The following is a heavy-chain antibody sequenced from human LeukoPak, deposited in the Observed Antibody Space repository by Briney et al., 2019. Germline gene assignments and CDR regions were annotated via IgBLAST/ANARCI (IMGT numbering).Heavy chain of an antibody. D-gene: IGHD2-2*01. V-gene: IGHV3-21*01. CDR2: ISTSSYI. CDR3: AREGPREYQLLGDFDI. J-gene: IGHJ3*02. CDR1: GFTFSSYS. Sequence: GGSLRLSCAASGFTFSSYSMNWVRQAPGKWLEWVASISTSSYIYYADSVKGRFTISRDNATNSMYLQMNSLRAEETAVYSCAREGPREYQLLGDFDIWGQGTMVTVSS.